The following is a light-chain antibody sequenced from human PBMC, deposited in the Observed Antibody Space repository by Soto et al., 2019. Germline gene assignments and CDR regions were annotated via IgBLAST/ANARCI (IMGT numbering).Light chain of an antibody. J-gene: IGKJ3*01. CDR2: AAS. Sequence: IQLTQSPSSLSASVGDRVTITCRASQDINYYLAWYHQKPGTAPKLLIYAASTLQSGVPSRFSGSGSGTDFTLTISSLQPEYFATYYCQQLDNYPRTFGPGTIVDIK. V-gene: IGKV1-9*01. CDR3: QQLDNYPRT. CDR1: QDINYY.